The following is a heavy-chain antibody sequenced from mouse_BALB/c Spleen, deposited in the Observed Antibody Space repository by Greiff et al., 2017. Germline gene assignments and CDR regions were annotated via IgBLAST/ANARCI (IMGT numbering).Heavy chain of an antibody. D-gene: IGHD1-1*01. J-gene: IGHJ1*01. CDR2: ISSGGST. V-gene: IGHV5-6-5*01. CDR3: ARGEVYYGSSYGYFDV. CDR1: GFTFSSYA. Sequence: EVQLVESGGGLVKPGGSLKLSCAASGFTFSSYAMPWVRQTPEKRLEWVASISSGGSTYYPDSVKGRFTISRDNARNILYLQMSSLRSEDTAMYYCARGEVYYGSSYGYFDVWGAGTTVTVSS.